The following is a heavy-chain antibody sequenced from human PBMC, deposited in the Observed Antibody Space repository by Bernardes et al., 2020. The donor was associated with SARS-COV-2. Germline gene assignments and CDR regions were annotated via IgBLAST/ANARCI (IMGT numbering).Heavy chain of an antibody. J-gene: IGHJ4*02. V-gene: IGHV3-74*01. CDR3: ARDTPGEGIDY. D-gene: IGHD3-10*01. CDR2: ISDDESGT. Sequence: GGSLRLSCAASGFTLSRYYMHWVRQVPGKGLVWVAHISDDESGTCYADSVKGRFIISRDIAKNTVYLQMYRLRADDAAVYYCARDTPGEGIDYWGQGTLVTVSA. CDR1: GFTLSRYY.